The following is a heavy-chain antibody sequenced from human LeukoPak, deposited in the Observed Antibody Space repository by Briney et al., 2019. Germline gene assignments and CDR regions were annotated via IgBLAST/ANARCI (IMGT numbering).Heavy chain of an antibody. D-gene: IGHD6-19*01. CDR3: AMTRTPHQWLARGYYFDY. V-gene: IGHV1-2*04. CDR2: INPNSGGT. Sequence: ASVKVSCKASGYTFTGYYMHWVRQAPGQGLERMGWINPNSGGTNYAQKFQGWVTMTRDTSISTAYMGLSRLRSDDTAVYYCAMTRTPHQWLARGYYFDYWGQGTLVTVSS. J-gene: IGHJ4*02. CDR1: GYTFTGYY.